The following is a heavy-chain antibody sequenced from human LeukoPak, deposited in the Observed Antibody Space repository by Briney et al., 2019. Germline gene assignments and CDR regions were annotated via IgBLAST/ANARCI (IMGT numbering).Heavy chain of an antibody. D-gene: IGHD3-22*01. J-gene: IGHJ4*02. V-gene: IGHV3-49*03. CDR3: TREGTYGYYYFDDY. Sequence: PGGSLRLSCTTSGFTFGDYAMSWLRQAPGKGLEWVGFIRSKAYGGTTEYAASVKGRFTISRDDSKSIAYLQMNSLKTEDTAVYYCTREGTYGYYYFDDYWGQGTLVTVSS. CDR1: GFTFGDYA. CDR2: IRSKAYGGTT.